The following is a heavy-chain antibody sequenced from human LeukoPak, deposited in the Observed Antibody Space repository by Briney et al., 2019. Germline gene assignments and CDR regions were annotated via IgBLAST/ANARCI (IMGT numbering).Heavy chain of an antibody. V-gene: IGHV4-34*01. CDR3: ARGFGNVRGVA. J-gene: IGHJ5*02. CDR2: INHSGNT. CDR1: GGSLSGDY. Sequence: SETLSLTCAVYGGSLSGDYWSLIRQPPGKGLEWIGEINHSGNTNYIPSLESRVTISVDTSKNQFSLKLTSVTAADTAVYYCARGFGNVRGVAWGQGTLVTVSS. D-gene: IGHD3-10*01.